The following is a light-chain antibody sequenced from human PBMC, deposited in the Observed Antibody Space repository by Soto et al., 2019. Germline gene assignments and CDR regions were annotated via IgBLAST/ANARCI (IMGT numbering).Light chain of an antibody. Sequence: DLQETQDPSFLTASVGVPVTITCRASQSITNYLTWFQQKPGKAPSLLIFAADNLQDGVPSRFSGSGSGTEFTLTISSLQPDDFATYYCQQYDSYSATFGQGTKVDIK. CDR3: QQYDSYSAT. V-gene: IGKV1-16*01. CDR1: QSITNY. CDR2: AAD. J-gene: IGKJ1*01.